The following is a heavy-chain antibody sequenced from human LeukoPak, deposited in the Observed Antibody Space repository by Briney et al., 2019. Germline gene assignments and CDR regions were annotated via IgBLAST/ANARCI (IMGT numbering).Heavy chain of an antibody. CDR2: IYSGGST. J-gene: IGHJ5*02. CDR3: AREAVAGKGAWFDP. V-gene: IGHV3-53*01. CDR1: GFTVSSNY. Sequence: PGGSLRLSCAASGFTVSSNYMSWVRQAPGKGLEWVSVIYSGGSTYYADSVKGRFTISRDNSKNTLYLQMNSLRAEDTDVYYCAREAVAGKGAWFDPWGQGTLVTVSS. D-gene: IGHD6-19*01.